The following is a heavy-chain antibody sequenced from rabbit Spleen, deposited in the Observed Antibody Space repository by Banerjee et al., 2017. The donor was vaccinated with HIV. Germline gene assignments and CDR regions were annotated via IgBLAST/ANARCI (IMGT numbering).Heavy chain of an antibody. V-gene: IGHV1S40*01. J-gene: IGHJ4*01. CDR2: IYAGISGST. CDR1: GVSFSSNYY. D-gene: IGHD2-1*01. CDR3: ARGSATMTMVITGYYLNL. Sequence: QSLEESGGDLVKPGASLTLTCTASGVSFSSNYYICWVRQAPGKGLECIACIYAGISGSTYYASWAKGRFAISKTSSTTVTLQMTSLTAADMATYFCARGSATMTMVITGYYLNLWGQGTLVTVS.